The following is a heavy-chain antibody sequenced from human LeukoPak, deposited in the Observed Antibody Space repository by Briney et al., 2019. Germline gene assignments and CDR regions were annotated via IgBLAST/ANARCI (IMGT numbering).Heavy chain of an antibody. Sequence: SETLSLTCGVSGRSFSGYLWNWVRQSPGKGLEWIGEINHSGTTNYNPSLRSRVTLSLDRSRNQFSLNLTSVTAADTAVFYCARGVKQLARFYFYMDVWGKGTTVTVSS. V-gene: IGHV4-34*01. CDR2: INHSGTT. D-gene: IGHD3-22*01. CDR3: ARGVKQLARFYFYMDV. CDR1: GRSFSGYL. J-gene: IGHJ6*03.